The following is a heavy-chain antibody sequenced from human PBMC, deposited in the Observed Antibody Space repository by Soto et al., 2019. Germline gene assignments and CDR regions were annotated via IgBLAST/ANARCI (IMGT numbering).Heavy chain of an antibody. Sequence: GGSLRLSCVASGFTFSSYAMSWVSKAPGKGLEWVSAIIGTGGSTYYADSVKGRFTISRDNAKNSLFLQMNSLRAEDTAVYYCARAGDSGGYYWFDPWGQGTLVTVSS. D-gene: IGHD3-22*01. J-gene: IGHJ5*02. CDR1: GFTFSSYA. CDR3: ARAGDSGGYYWFDP. V-gene: IGHV3-23*01. CDR2: IIGTGGST.